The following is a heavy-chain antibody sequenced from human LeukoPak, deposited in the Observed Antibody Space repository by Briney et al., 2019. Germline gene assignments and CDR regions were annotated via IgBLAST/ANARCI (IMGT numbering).Heavy chain of an antibody. V-gene: IGHV3-30-3*01. Sequence: GGSLRLSCAASGFTFSSYAMSWVRQAPGKGLEWVAVISYDGSNKYYADSVKGRFTISRDNSKNTLYLQMNSLRAEDTAVYYCARPMPTIFLFHGMDVWGQGTTVTVSS. J-gene: IGHJ6*02. CDR1: GFTFSSYA. CDR2: ISYDGSNK. CDR3: ARPMPTIFLFHGMDV. D-gene: IGHD3-3*01.